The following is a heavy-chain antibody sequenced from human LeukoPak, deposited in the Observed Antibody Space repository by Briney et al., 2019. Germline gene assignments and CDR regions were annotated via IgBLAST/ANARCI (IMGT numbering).Heavy chain of an antibody. Sequence: SETLSLTCAVYVRSFSGYHWSWIRQPPGKGLEWIGEINDSGNTNYKSSLKSRLTISADRSKNQFSLKMTSVTAADTAVYYCARQGQISAFDIWGQGNLVIVSS. CDR1: VRSFSGYH. J-gene: IGHJ4*02. CDR2: INDSGNT. V-gene: IGHV4-34*01. D-gene: IGHD3-16*02. CDR3: ARQGQISAFDI.